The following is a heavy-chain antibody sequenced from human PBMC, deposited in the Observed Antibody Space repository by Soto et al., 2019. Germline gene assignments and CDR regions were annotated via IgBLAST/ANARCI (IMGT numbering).Heavy chain of an antibody. Sequence: GASVKVSCKASGYTFTSYDINWVRQATGQGLEWMGWMNPNSGNTGYAQKFQGRVTMTRNTSISTAYMELSSLRSEDTAVYYCAREGWGQQLHVSYYYYMDVWGKGTTVTVSS. J-gene: IGHJ6*03. V-gene: IGHV1-8*01. D-gene: IGHD6-13*01. CDR2: MNPNSGNT. CDR1: GYTFTSYD. CDR3: AREGWGQQLHVSYYYYMDV.